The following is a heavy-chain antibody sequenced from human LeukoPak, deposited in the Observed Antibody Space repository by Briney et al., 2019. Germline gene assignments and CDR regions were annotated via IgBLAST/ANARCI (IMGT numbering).Heavy chain of an antibody. CDR3: AGAPYGDLTFDY. D-gene: IGHD4-17*01. Sequence: SETLSLTCAVYGGSFSGYYWSWIRQPPGKGLEWIGYIYYSGSTNYNPSLKSRVTISVDTSKNQFSLKLSSVTAADTAVYYCAGAPYGDLTFDYWGQGTLVTVSS. CDR1: GGSFSGYY. CDR2: IYYSGST. J-gene: IGHJ4*02. V-gene: IGHV4-59*01.